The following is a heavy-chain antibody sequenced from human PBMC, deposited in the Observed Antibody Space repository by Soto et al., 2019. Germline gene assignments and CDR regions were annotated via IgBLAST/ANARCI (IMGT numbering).Heavy chain of an antibody. CDR1: GYSISSSNW. CDR2: IYYSGST. D-gene: IGHD3-10*01. Sequence: SETLSLTCAVSGYSISSSNWWGWIRQPPGKGLEWIGYIYYSGSTYYNPSLKSRVTMSVDTSKNQFSLKLNSVTAADTAMYYCARYGHGSDYGWFDSWGQGTLVTVSS. J-gene: IGHJ5*01. CDR3: ARYGHGSDYGWFDS. V-gene: IGHV4-28*01.